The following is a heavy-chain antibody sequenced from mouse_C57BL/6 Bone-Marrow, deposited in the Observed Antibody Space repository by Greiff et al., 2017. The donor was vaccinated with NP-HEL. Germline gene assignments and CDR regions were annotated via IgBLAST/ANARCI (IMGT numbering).Heavy chain of an antibody. CDR2: INPNYGTT. CDR1: GYSFTDYN. CDR3: ARGDGWAWFAY. Sequence: EVQLQQSGPELVKPGASVKISCKASGYSFTDYNMNWVKQSPGKSLEWIGVINPNYGTTSYNEKFKGKATLTVAQSSSTAYMPLNSLTSEDSAVYDCARGDGWAWFAYWGQGTLVTVSA. V-gene: IGHV1-39*01. D-gene: IGHD3-3*01. J-gene: IGHJ3*01.